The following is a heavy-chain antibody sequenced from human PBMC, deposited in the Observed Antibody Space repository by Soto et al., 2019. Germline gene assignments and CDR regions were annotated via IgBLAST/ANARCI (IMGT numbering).Heavy chain of an antibody. Sequence: QVQLVESGGSVVQPGRSLRLSCAASGFTFSSYGMHWVRQAPGKGLEWVAVISYDGSNKYYADSVKGRFTISRDNSKNTLYLQMNSLRAEDTAVYYCAKGTYSSSWLFDYWGQGTLVTVSS. D-gene: IGHD6-13*01. CDR1: GFTFSSYG. J-gene: IGHJ4*02. CDR2: ISYDGSNK. CDR3: AKGTYSSSWLFDY. V-gene: IGHV3-30*18.